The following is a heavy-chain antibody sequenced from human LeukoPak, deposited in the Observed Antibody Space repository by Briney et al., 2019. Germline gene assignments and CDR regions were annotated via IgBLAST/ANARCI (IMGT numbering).Heavy chain of an antibody. J-gene: IGHJ4*02. D-gene: IGHD3-10*01. CDR2: IWYDASNK. V-gene: IGHV3-33*03. CDR1: GFTFSDHG. CDR3: AKDHDGSSSHNYFDC. Sequence: PGGSLRLSCAASGFTFSDHGMHWVRQAPGKGLEWVAVIWYDASNKYYADSVKGRFTISRDNSKNTLYLQMNSLRAEDTAVYYCAKDHDGSSSHNYFDCWGQGTLVTVSS.